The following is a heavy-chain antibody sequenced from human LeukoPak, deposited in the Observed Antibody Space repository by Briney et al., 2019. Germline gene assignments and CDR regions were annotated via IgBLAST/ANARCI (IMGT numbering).Heavy chain of an antibody. V-gene: IGHV3-30*18. CDR2: ISYDGSNK. Sequence: GGSLRLCCAASGFTFSSYGMHWVRQAPGKGLEWVAVISYDGSNKYYADSVKGRFTISRDNSKNTLYLQMNSLRAEDTAVYYCAKDKSVVVVAAEYFQHWGQGTLVTVSS. D-gene: IGHD2-15*01. CDR3: AKDKSVVVVAAEYFQH. CDR1: GFTFSSYG. J-gene: IGHJ1*01.